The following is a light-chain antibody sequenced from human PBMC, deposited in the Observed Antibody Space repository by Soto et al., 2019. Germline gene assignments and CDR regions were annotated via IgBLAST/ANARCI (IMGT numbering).Light chain of an antibody. Sequence: QSALTQPASVSGSPGQSITISCTGTSSDVGGYNYVSWYQQHPGKAPKLMIYEVNNRPSGVSNRFSGSKSGNTASLTISGLQAEDEADYCCSSYSNTSHVVFGGGTKLTVL. CDR2: EVN. CDR3: SSYSNTSHVV. CDR1: SSDVGGYNY. V-gene: IGLV2-14*01. J-gene: IGLJ2*01.